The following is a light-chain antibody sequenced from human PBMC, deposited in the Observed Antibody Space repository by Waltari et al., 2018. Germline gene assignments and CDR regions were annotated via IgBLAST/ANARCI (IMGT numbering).Light chain of an antibody. V-gene: IGKV3-15*01. Sequence: EIVMTQSPATPSVSPGERATFSSRASQHINSNLAWYQQKPGQAPRLRINGASTRASGVRAWLTGTGSGKEFPLAISILQSEDFAVYYCQRYNNWPRTFGRGTKVEIK. J-gene: IGKJ1*01. CDR3: QRYNNWPRT. CDR2: GAS. CDR1: QHINSN.